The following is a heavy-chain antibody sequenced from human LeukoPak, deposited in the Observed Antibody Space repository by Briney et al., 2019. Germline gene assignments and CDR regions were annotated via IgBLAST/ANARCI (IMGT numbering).Heavy chain of an antibody. D-gene: IGHD1-26*01. CDR1: GFTFSSYG. V-gene: IGHV3-33*01. J-gene: IGHJ6*03. Sequence: GGSLRLSCAASGFTFSSYGMHWVRQAPGKGLEWVAVIWYDGSNKYYADSVKGRFTISRDNSKNTLYLQMNSLRAEDTAVYYCARRGDGSYYADYSGVSGGHYYMDVWGKGTTVTVSS. CDR2: IWYDGSNK. CDR3: ARRGDGSYYADYSGVSGGHYYMDV.